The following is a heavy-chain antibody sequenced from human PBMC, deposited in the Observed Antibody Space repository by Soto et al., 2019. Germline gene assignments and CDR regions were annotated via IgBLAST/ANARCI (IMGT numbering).Heavy chain of an antibody. D-gene: IGHD2-2*02. CDR3: ATQTYISTSCHNLDALPCQDSLDI. CDR2: ISGSGGST. CDR1: GFTFSSYA. V-gene: IGHV3-23*01. Sequence: GGSLRLSCAASGFTFSSYAMSWVRQAPGKGLEWVSAISGSGGSTYYADSVKGRFTISRDNSKNTLYLQMNSLRAEDTAVYYCATQTYISTSCHNLDALPCQDSLDIRGQGTMVTGSS. J-gene: IGHJ3*02.